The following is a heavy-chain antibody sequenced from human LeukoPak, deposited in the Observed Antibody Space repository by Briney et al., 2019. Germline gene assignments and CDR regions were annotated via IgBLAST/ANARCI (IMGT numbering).Heavy chain of an antibody. J-gene: IGHJ4*02. D-gene: IGHD4-17*01. V-gene: IGHV4-34*01. CDR1: GGSFSGYY. CDR2: INHSGST. Sequence: SETLSLTCAVYGGSFSGYYWSWIRQPPAKGLEWIGEINHSGSTNYNPSLKSRVTISVDTSKNQFSLKLSSVTAADTAVYYCAGENGDPVFDYWGQGTLVTVSS. CDR3: AGENGDPVFDY.